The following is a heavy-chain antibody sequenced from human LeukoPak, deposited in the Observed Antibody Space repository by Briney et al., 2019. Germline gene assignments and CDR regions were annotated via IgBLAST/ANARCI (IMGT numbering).Heavy chain of an antibody. V-gene: IGHV3-23*01. J-gene: IGHJ4*02. CDR3: AKKILTGTSPGFDY. Sequence: GGSLRLSCAASGFSFSSYAMSWVRQAPGKGLEWVSDISGSGGSTYYADSVKGRFTISRDNSKNTLYLQMNSLRAEDTAVYYCAKKILTGTSPGFDYWGQGTLVTVSS. CDR2: ISGSGGST. D-gene: IGHD1-20*01. CDR1: GFSFSSYA.